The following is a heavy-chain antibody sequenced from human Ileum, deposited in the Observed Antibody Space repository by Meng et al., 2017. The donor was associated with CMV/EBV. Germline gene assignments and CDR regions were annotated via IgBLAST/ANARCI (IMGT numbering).Heavy chain of an antibody. CDR2: ISYDGSNK. V-gene: IGHV3-30-3*01. D-gene: IGHD4-11*01. CDR3: ARDQEKGDYSNYYYYYGMDV. Sequence: GESLKISCAASGFTFSSYAMHWVRQAPGKGLEWVAVISYDGSNKYYADSVKGRFTISRDNSKNTLYLQMNSLRAEDTAVYYCARDQEKGDYSNYYYYYGMDVWGQGTMVTVSS. J-gene: IGHJ6*02. CDR1: GFTFSSYA.